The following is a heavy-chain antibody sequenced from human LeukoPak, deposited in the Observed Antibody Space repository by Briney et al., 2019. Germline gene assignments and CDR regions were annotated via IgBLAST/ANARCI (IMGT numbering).Heavy chain of an antibody. D-gene: IGHD6-19*01. CDR2: ISSSSSTI. CDR1: GFTFSSYS. CDR3: ARDRAVAGTGEAFDI. Sequence: GGSRRLSCAASGFTFSSYSMNWVRQAPGKGLEWVSYISSSSSTIYYADSVKGRFTISRDNAKNSLYLQMNSLRAEDTAVYYCARDRAVAGTGEAFDIWGQGTMVTVSS. V-gene: IGHV3-48*01. J-gene: IGHJ3*02.